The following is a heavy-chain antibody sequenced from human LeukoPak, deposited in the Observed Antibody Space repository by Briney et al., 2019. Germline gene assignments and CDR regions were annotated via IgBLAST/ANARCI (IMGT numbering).Heavy chain of an antibody. J-gene: IGHJ4*02. CDR3: ARERYDYVWGSYRYTGFDY. D-gene: IGHD3-16*02. Sequence: ASVKVSCKASGYTFTSYGISWVRQAPGQGLEWMGWISAYNGNTNYAQKLQGRVTMTTDTSTSTACMELRSLRSDDTAVYYCARERYDYVWGSYRYTGFDYWGQGTLVTVSS. V-gene: IGHV1-18*01. CDR1: GYTFTSYG. CDR2: ISAYNGNT.